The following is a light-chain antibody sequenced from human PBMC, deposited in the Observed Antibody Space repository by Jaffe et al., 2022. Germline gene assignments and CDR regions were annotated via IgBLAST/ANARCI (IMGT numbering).Light chain of an antibody. V-gene: IGKV3-20*01. J-gene: IGKJ2*01. Sequence: EIVLTQSPGTLSLSPGERATLSCRASQSVSSSYFAWYQQKPGQAPRLLIYDASSRATGIPDRFSGSGSGTDFTLTISRLEPEDFAVYYCQQYGSSPDTFGQGTKLEIK. CDR3: QQYGSSPDT. CDR1: QSVSSSY. CDR2: DAS.